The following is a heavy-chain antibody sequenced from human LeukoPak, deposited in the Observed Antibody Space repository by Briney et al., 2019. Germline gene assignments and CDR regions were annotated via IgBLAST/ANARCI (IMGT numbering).Heavy chain of an antibody. CDR1: GYSFTSNV. J-gene: IGHJ3*02. CDR3: ARFGLGKHIEVAGIPFDI. V-gene: IGHV1-18*01. Sequence: GASVKVSCKASGYSFTSNVISWVRQAPGQGLEWMGWIRAYNGNTNYAQKLQGRVTMTTDTSTSTAYMELRSLRSDDTAVYYCARFGLGKHIEVAGIPFDIWGQGTMVTVSS. D-gene: IGHD6-19*01. CDR2: IRAYNGNT.